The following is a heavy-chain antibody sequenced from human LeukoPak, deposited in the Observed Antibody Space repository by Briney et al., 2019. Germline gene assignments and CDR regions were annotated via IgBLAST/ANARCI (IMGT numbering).Heavy chain of an antibody. CDR2: ISSSSSYI. V-gene: IGHV3-21*01. CDR3: ARDGYCSSTSCSKTFDY. J-gene: IGHJ4*02. CDR1: GFTFSSYS. Sequence: PGGSLRLSCAASGFTFSSYSMNWVRQAPGKGLERVSSISSSSSYIYYADSVKGRFTISRDNAKNSLYLQMNSLRAEDTAVYYCARDGYCSSTSCSKTFDYWGQGTLVTVSS. D-gene: IGHD2-2*03.